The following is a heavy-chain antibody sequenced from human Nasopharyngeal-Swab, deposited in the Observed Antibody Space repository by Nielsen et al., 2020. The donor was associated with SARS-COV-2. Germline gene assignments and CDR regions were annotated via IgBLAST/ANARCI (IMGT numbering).Heavy chain of an antibody. D-gene: IGHD3-10*01. CDR2: INTNTGNP. CDR3: ARDAVLLWFGELSWHYYYYMDV. J-gene: IGHJ6*03. Sequence: WVRQAPGQGLEWMGWINTNTGNPTYAQGFTGRFVFSLDTSVSTAHLQISSLKAEDTAVYYCARDAVLLWFGELSWHYYYYMDVWGKGTTVTVSS. V-gene: IGHV7-4-1*02.